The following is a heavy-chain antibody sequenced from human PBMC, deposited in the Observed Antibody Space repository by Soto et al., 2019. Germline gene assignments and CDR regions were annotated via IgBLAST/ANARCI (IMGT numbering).Heavy chain of an antibody. J-gene: IGHJ4*02. V-gene: IGHV4-34*01. CDR3: ARGSLRVYSYATGDFDY. Sequence: QVQLQQWGAGLLKPSETLSLTCAVYGGSFSGYYWSWIRQPPGKGLEWIGEINHSGSTNYNPSLKSRVTISVDTSKNQFSLKLSSVTAADTAVYYCARGSLRVYSYATGDFDYWGQGTLVTVSS. CDR2: INHSGST. CDR1: GGSFSGYY. D-gene: IGHD5-18*01.